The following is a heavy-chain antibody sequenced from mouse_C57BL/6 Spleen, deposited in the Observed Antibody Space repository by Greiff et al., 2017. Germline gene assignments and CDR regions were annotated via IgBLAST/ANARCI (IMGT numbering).Heavy chain of an antibody. CDR3: ASGSSSSYDFDY. J-gene: IGHJ2*01. CDR2: INPNNGGT. CDR1: GYTFTDYN. V-gene: IGHV1-22*01. Sequence: VQLQQSGPELVKPGASVKMSCKASGYTFTDYNMHWVKQSPGKSLEWIGYINPNNGGTSYNQKFTGKATLTVNQSSSTAYMELRSLTSEDAAVYYCASGSSSSYDFDYWGQGTTLTVSS. D-gene: IGHD1-1*01.